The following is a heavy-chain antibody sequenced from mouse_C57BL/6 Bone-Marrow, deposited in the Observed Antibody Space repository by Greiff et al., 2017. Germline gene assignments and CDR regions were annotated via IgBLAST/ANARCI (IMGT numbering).Heavy chain of an antibody. CDR1: GYTFTSYW. J-gene: IGHJ4*01. CDR2: IDPSDSYT. D-gene: IGHD1-1*01. V-gene: IGHV1-69*01. Sequence: QVQLKQPGAELVKPGASVKLSCKASGYTFTSYWMHWVKQRPGQGLEWIGEIDPSDSYTNYNQKFKGKSTLTVDKSSSTAYMQLSSLTSEDSAVYYCARLLRDYAMDYWGQGTSVTVSS. CDR3: ARLLRDYAMDY.